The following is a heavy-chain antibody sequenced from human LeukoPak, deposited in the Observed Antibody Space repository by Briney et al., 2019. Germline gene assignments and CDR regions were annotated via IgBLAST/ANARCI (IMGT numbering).Heavy chain of an antibody. CDR1: GYTFTGYY. CDR2: INPNSGGT. CDR3: ARANSGYDSRYYYYYMDV. Sequence: ASVKVSCKASGYTFTGYYMHWVRQAPGQGLEWMGWINPNSGGTNYAQKFQGRVTMTRDTSISTAYMELSRLRSDDTAVYYCARANSGYDSRYYYYYMDVWGKGTTVTVSS. D-gene: IGHD5-12*01. V-gene: IGHV1-2*02. J-gene: IGHJ6*03.